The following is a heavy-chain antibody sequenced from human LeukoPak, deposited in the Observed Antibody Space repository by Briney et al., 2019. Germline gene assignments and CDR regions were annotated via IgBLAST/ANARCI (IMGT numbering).Heavy chain of an antibody. Sequence: GSSVKVSCKASGGTFSSYAISWGRQAPGQGLEWMGGIIPIFGTANYAQKFQGRVTITADESTSTAYMELSSLRSEDTAVYYCASDSLVPAGAYFDYWGQGTLVTVSS. D-gene: IGHD2-2*01. CDR1: GGTFSSYA. CDR3: ASDSLVPAGAYFDY. V-gene: IGHV1-69*01. CDR2: IIPIFGTA. J-gene: IGHJ4*02.